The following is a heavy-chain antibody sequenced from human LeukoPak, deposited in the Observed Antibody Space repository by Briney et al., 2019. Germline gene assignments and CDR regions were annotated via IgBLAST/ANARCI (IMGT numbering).Heavy chain of an antibody. CDR2: INPSDGAT. J-gene: IGHJ6*03. Sequence: ASVKVSCKASGYTFTMYYIHWVRQAPGQGLEWMGMINPSDGATTYAQRFQGRVTMTRDMSTTTVYMDLRSLRSEDTAVYFCARAQSGGLRRWLGGLFASYYTYYYMDVWGRGTAVTVSS. V-gene: IGHV1-46*01. CDR1: GYTFTMYY. D-gene: IGHD3-10*01. CDR3: ARAQSGGLRRWLGGLFASYYTYYYMDV.